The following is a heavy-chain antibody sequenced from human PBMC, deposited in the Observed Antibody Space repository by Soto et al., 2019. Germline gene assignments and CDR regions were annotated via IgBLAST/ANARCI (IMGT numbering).Heavy chain of an antibody. V-gene: IGHV4-59*01. CDR2: IYYSGST. CDR3: ARTEYRNKFVIYYYGMDV. D-gene: IGHD3-16*02. J-gene: IGHJ6*02. Sequence: QSLTCTVSGGSIRSYYWRWIRQPPGKGLEWIEYIYYSGSTNYNPSLKRRVSMSVDTSKNEFSLRLTSMAAADTAVYYCARTEYRNKFVIYYYGMDVWGQGTTVTVSS. CDR1: GGSIRSYY.